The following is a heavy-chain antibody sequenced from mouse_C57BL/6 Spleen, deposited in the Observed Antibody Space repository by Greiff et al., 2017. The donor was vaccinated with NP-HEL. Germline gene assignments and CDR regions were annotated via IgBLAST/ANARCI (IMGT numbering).Heavy chain of an antibody. CDR2: LYPGDGDT. CDR3: ARRGAGWYFDV. V-gene: IGHV1-82*01. Sequence: VHLVESGPELVKPGASVKISCKASGYAFSSSWMNWVKQRPGTGLEWIGRLYPGDGDTNYNGKFKGKATLTADKSSSTAYMQRSSLPSEDSAVYFGARRGAGWYFDVWGTGTTVTVSS. J-gene: IGHJ1*03. CDR1: GYAFSSSW.